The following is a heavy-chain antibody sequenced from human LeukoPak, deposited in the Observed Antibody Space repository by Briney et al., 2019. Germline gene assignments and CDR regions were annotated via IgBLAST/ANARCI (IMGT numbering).Heavy chain of an antibody. V-gene: IGHV1-8*02. CDR1: GGTFSSYA. Sequence: ASVKVSCKASGGTFSSYAISWVRQATGQGLEWMGWMNPNSGNTGYAQKFQGRVTMTRNTSISTAYMELSSLRSEDTAVYYCARGLPTAGTLGDYWGQGTLVTVSS. CDR3: ARGLPTAGTLGDY. D-gene: IGHD6-13*01. J-gene: IGHJ4*02. CDR2: MNPNSGNT.